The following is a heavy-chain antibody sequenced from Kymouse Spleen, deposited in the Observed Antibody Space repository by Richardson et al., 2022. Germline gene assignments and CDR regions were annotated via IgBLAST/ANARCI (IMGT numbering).Heavy chain of an antibody. D-gene: IGHD6-19*01. CDR1: GGSFSGYY. V-gene: IGHV4-34*01. J-gene: IGHJ4*02. CDR3: ARDIAVAPYFDY. CDR2: INHSGST. Sequence: QVQLQQWGAGLLKPSETLSLTCAVYGGSFSGYYWSWIRQPPGKGLEWIGEINHSGSTNYNPSLKSRVTISVDTSKNQFSLKLSSVTAADTAVYYCARDIAVAPYFDYWGQGTLVTVSS.